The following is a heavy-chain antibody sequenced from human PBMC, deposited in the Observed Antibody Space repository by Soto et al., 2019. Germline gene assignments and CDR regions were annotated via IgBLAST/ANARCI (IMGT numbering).Heavy chain of an antibody. CDR1: GGTLSSYA. Sequence: SVKVSCKASGGTLSSYAISWVRQAPGQGLEWMGGIIPIFGTANYARKFQGRVTITADESTSTAYMELSSLRSEDTAVYYCAKAGVVAPTYYYGMDVWGQGTTVTVSS. D-gene: IGHD3-3*01. V-gene: IGHV1-69*13. J-gene: IGHJ6*02. CDR2: IIPIFGTA. CDR3: AKAGVVAPTYYYGMDV.